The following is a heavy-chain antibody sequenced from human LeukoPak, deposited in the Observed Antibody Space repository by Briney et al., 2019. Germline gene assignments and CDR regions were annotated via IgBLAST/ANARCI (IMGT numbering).Heavy chain of an antibody. J-gene: IGHJ5*02. CDR2: IMPIFGTA. V-gene: IGHV1-69*06. Sequence: ASVKVSCKASGYTFTGYYMHWVRQAPGQGLEWMGGIMPIFGTANYAQKFQGRVTITADKSTSTVYMELSSLRSEDTAVYYCARGRYSSRGNWFDPWGQGTLVTVSS. D-gene: IGHD6-13*01. CDR1: GYTFTGYY. CDR3: ARGRYSSRGNWFDP.